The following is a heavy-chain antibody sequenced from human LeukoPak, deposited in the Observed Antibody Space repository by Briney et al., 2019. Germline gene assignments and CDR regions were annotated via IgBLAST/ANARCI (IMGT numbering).Heavy chain of an antibody. CDR3: ARHYTYYYDSSGYIDY. V-gene: IGHV5-51*01. J-gene: IGHJ4*02. CDR1: GYHFTSYW. D-gene: IGHD3-22*01. CDR2: IYPGDSDT. Sequence: GGALEISWKGSGYHFTSYWIGWGRQMPGKGLEGRGIIYPGDSDTRYSPSFQGQVPISADKSIRTAYLQWSSLKASDTAMYYCARHYTYYYDSSGYIDYWGQGTLVTVSS.